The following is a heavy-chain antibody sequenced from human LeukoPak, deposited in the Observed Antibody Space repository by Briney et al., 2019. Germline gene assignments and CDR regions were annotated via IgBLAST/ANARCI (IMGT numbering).Heavy chain of an antibody. CDR1: GFTFSSFN. CDR2: ITGSGTIV. Sequence: GGSLRLSCAASGFTFSSFNMNWVRQAPGQGLEWLSYITGSGTIVHYADSVKGRSTISRDNGKNSLYLQMNSLRDEDSGVYYCARDLTSHFGAFDIWGQGTMVTVSS. J-gene: IGHJ3*02. CDR3: ARDLTSHFGAFDI. V-gene: IGHV3-48*02. D-gene: IGHD3-3*02.